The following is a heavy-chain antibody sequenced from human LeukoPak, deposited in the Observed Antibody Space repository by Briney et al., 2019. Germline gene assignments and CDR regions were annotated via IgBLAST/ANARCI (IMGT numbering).Heavy chain of an antibody. CDR1: GGSISSYY. J-gene: IGHJ5*02. CDR2: IYYTGST. Sequence: SETLSLTCTVSGGSISSYYWSWIRQPPGKGLEGIGYIYYTGSTNYNPSLKSRVTISVHTSKNQFSLKLSSVTAADTAVYYCASSSWYGNWFDPWGQGTLVTVSS. V-gene: IGHV4-59*01. CDR3: ASSSWYGNWFDP. D-gene: IGHD6-13*01.